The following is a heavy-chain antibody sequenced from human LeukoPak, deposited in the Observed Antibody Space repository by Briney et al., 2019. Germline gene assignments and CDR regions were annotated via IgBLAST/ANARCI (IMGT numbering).Heavy chain of an antibody. CDR3: AKAAVAGMGGFDY. CDR2: IRYDGSNK. V-gene: IGHV3-30*02. J-gene: IGHJ4*02. D-gene: IGHD6-19*01. CDR1: GFTFSSYG. Sequence: GGSLRLSCAASGFTFSSYGMHWVRQAPGKGLEWVAFIRYDGSNKYYADSVKGRFTISRDNSKNTLYLQMNSLRAEDTAVYYCAKAAVAGMGGFDYWGQGTLVTVSS.